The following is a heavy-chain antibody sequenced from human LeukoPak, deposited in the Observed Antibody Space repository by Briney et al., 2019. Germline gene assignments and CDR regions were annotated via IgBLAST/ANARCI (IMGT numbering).Heavy chain of an antibody. D-gene: IGHD6-13*01. CDR3: AKTASAAAGVNWFDP. CDR1: GFTFSSYA. CDR2: ISGSGGST. J-gene: IGHJ5*02. V-gene: IGHV3-23*01. Sequence: GGSLRLFCAASGFTFSSYAMSWVRQAPGKGLEWVSAISGSGGSTYYADSVKGRFTISRDNSKNTLYLQMNSLRAEYTAVYYCAKTASAAAGVNWFDPWGQGTLVTVSS.